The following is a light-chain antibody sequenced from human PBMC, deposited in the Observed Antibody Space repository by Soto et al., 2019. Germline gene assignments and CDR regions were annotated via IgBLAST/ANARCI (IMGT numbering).Light chain of an antibody. CDR3: QQYGSSPPWT. CDR2: GAS. CDR1: QSVSSSY. J-gene: IGKJ1*01. Sequence: VLAQSRGTLSLSPGERATLSCRASQSVSSSYLAWYQQKPGQAPRLLIYGASSRATGIPDRFSGSGSGTDFTLTISRLEPEDFAVYYCQQYGSSPPWTFGQGTKV. V-gene: IGKV3-20*01.